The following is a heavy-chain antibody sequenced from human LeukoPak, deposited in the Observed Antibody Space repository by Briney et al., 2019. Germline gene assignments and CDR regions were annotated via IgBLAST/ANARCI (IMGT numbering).Heavy chain of an antibody. D-gene: IGHD3-3*01. V-gene: IGHV1-46*01. CDR2: INPSGGST. CDR1: GYTFTSYA. Sequence: ASVKVSCKASGYTFTSYAIHWVRQAPGQGLEWMGIINPSGGSTSYAQKFQGRVTMTRDTSTSTVYMELSSLRSEDTAVYYCARSRFGYYGMDVWGQGTTVTVSS. CDR3: ARSRFGYYGMDV. J-gene: IGHJ6*02.